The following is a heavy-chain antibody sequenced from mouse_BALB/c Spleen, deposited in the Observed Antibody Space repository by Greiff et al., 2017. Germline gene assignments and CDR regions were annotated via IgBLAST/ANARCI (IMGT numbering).Heavy chain of an antibody. Sequence: VQLQQSGAELVKPGASVKLSCKASGYTFTSYYMYWVKQRPGQGLEWIGGINPSNGGTNFNEKFKSKATLTVDKSSSTAYMQLSSLTSEDSAVYYCTRSMGNFAMDYWGQGTSVTVSS. D-gene: IGHD2-1*01. CDR1: GYTFTSYY. CDR2: INPSNGGT. V-gene: IGHV1S81*02. J-gene: IGHJ4*01. CDR3: TRSMGNFAMDY.